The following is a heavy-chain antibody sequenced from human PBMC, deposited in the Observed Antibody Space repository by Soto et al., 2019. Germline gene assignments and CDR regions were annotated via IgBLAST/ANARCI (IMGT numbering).Heavy chain of an antibody. D-gene: IGHD2-15*01. V-gene: IGHV3-13*01. Sequence: GGSLRLSCAASGFTFSSYDMHWVRQATGKGLEWVSAIGTAGDTYYPGSVKGRFTISRENAKNSLYLQMNSLRAEDTAVYYCARGVFDCSGGSCYSNHNWFDPWGQGTLVTVSS. CDR3: ARGVFDCSGGSCYSNHNWFDP. CDR2: IGTAGDT. J-gene: IGHJ5*02. CDR1: GFTFSSYD.